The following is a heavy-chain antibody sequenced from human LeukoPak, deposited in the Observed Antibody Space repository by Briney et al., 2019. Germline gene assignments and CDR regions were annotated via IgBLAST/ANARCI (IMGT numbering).Heavy chain of an antibody. CDR1: GGSISSTTYY. D-gene: IGHD4-11*01. J-gene: IGHJ4*02. V-gene: IGHV4-39*07. CDR3: ARVKLITVTSHDS. CDR2: IYYSGST. Sequence: SETLSLTCTVSGGSISSTTYYWGWIRQPPGKGLHWIGSIYYSGSTYSNPSLKSRVTMSVDTSKNQFSLRLTSVTATDTAVYYCARVKLITVTSHDSWGQGALVTVSS.